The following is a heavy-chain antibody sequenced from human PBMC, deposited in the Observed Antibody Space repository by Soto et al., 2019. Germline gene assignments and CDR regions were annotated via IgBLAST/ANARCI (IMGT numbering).Heavy chain of an antibody. D-gene: IGHD7-27*01. CDR1: GGSISSSTYY. CDR3: ARGRLSSGGLDV. Sequence: PSETLSLTCTVSGGSISSSTYYWGWIRQPPGKGLEWVGNIYYTGSTYYNPSLKSPVTISVDSSKSQISLRLSSVTAADTAVYYCARGRLSSGGLDVWGQGTTVTVSS. J-gene: IGHJ6*02. CDR2: IYYTGST. V-gene: IGHV4-39*01.